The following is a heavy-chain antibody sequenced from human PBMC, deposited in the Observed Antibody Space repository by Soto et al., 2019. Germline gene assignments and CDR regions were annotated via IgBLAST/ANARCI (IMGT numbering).Heavy chain of an antibody. Sequence: SGGSLRLSCAASGFTFSSYAMSWVRQAPGKGLEWVSAISGSGGSTYYADSVKGRFTISRDNSKNTLYLQMNSLRAEDTAVYYCAKDLYGIAAHPDFDYWGQGTLVTVSS. D-gene: IGHD6-6*01. V-gene: IGHV3-23*01. CDR2: ISGSGGST. CDR1: GFTFSSYA. J-gene: IGHJ4*02. CDR3: AKDLYGIAAHPDFDY.